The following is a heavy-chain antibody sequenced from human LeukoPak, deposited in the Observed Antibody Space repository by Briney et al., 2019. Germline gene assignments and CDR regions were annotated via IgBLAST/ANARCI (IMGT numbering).Heavy chain of an antibody. Sequence: GASVKVSCKASGGTFSSYAISWVRQAPGQGLEWMGWINPNSGGTNYAQKFQGRVTMTRDTSISTAYMELSRLRSDDTAVYYCASQQQLVLWFDPWGQGTLVTVSS. D-gene: IGHD6-13*01. CDR3: ASQQQLVLWFDP. CDR2: INPNSGGT. V-gene: IGHV1-2*02. J-gene: IGHJ5*02. CDR1: GGTFSSYA.